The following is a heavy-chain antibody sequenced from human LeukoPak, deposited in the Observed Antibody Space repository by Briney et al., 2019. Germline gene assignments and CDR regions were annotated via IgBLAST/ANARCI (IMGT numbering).Heavy chain of an antibody. CDR2: MYYSGSST. CDR3: ARQGHKLTLVDYYGMDV. V-gene: IGHV4-59*08. D-gene: IGHD1-26*01. CDR1: GGSISSDY. J-gene: IGHJ6*02. Sequence: TSETLSLTCTVSGGSISSDYWSWVRQPPGKGLEWIGYMYYSGSSTNYNPSLKSRVTISVDRSKNQFSLKLSSVTAADTAVYYCARQGHKLTLVDYYGMDVWGQGTTVTVSS.